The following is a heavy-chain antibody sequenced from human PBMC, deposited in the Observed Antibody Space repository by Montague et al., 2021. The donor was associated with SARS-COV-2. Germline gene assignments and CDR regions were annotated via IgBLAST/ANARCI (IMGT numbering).Heavy chain of an antibody. Sequence: SLRLSCAASGFGFPTYWMNWVRQFPGKGLVWVAAINGDGMTTEYADFVRGRFTISRDNAKSVLFLQMDSLTVGDTALYFCSRVLAPSTAPFDLWGHGTVVTVGS. J-gene: IGHJ3*01. CDR2: INGDGMTT. D-gene: IGHD1-1*01. CDR1: GFGFPTYW. V-gene: IGHV3-74*03. CDR3: SRVLAPSTAPFDL.